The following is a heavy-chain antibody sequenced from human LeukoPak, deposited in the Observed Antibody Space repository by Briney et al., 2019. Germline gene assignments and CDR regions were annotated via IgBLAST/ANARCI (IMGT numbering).Heavy chain of an antibody. Sequence: ASVKVSCKASGYTFTSYYMHWVRQAPGQGLEWMGIINPSGGSTSYAQKFQGRVTMTRDTSTSTVHMELSSLRSEDTAVYYCARDRGYCSGGSCYEGYWGQGTLVTVSS. J-gene: IGHJ4*02. CDR2: INPSGGST. V-gene: IGHV1-46*01. CDR1: GYTFTSYY. CDR3: ARDRGYCSGGSCYEGY. D-gene: IGHD2-15*01.